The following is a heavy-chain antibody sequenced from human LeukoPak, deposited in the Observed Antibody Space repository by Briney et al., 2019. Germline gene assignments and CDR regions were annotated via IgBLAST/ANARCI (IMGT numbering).Heavy chain of an antibody. CDR3: AREEGNAGYYDY. J-gene: IGHJ4*02. CDR1: GGSISSGGYY. V-gene: IGHV4-31*03. CDR2: IYYSGST. D-gene: IGHD3-9*01. Sequence: SETLSLTCTVSGGSISSGGYYWSWIRQHPGKGLEWIGYIYYSGSTYYNPSLKNRVTISVDTSKNQFSLKLSSVTAADTAVYYCAREEGNAGYYDYWGQGTLVTVSS.